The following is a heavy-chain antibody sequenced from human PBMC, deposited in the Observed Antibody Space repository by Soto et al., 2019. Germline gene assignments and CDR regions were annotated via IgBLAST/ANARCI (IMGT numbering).Heavy chain of an antibody. D-gene: IGHD4-17*01. Sequence: GGSLRLSCAASGFTFSDYYMSWIRQAPGKGLEWVSYISSSGSTIYYADPVKGRFTISRDNAKNSLYLQMNSLRAEDTAVYYCARDRNDYGDYGPSYYYMDVWGKGTTVTVSS. V-gene: IGHV3-11*01. CDR2: ISSSGSTI. J-gene: IGHJ6*03. CDR3: ARDRNDYGDYGPSYYYMDV. CDR1: GFTFSDYY.